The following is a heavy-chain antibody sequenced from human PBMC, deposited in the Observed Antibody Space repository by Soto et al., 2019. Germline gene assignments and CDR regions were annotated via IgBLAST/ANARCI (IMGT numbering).Heavy chain of an antibody. J-gene: IGHJ3*02. CDR1: GLSLGGYW. CDR3: ARDVSPGTSTLYLDAFDI. Sequence: EAQLVESGGGLAKPGGSLSLSCEASGLSLGGYWMTWVRQAPGKGLEWVANIKKDGSRTSYLDSVRGRFTISRDNVGNSLSLQMDSLRAEDTGLYFCARDVSPGTSTLYLDAFDIWGQGTMVTVSS. CDR2: IKKDGSRT. V-gene: IGHV3-7*05. D-gene: IGHD2-8*01.